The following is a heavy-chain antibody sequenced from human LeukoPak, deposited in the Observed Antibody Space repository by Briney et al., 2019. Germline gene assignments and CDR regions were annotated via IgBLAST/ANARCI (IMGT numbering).Heavy chain of an antibody. V-gene: IGHV1-2*02. D-gene: IGHD3-22*01. CDR1: GYTFTGYY. CDR3: ARDTYYYDSSGYEASDAFDI. Sequence: ASVKVSCKASGYTFTGYYMHWVRQAPGQGLEWMGWINPNSGGTNYAQKFQGRVTMTRDTSISTAYMELSRLRSDDTAVYYCARDTYYYDSSGYEASDAFDIWGQGTMVTVSS. J-gene: IGHJ3*02. CDR2: INPNSGGT.